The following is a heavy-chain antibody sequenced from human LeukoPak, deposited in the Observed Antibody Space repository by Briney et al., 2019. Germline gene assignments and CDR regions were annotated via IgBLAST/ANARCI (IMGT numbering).Heavy chain of an antibody. Sequence: GGSLRLSCAASGFTFSSYSMNWVRQAPGKGLEXXXXISSSSSYIYYADSVKGRFTISRDNAKNSLYLQMNSLRAEDTAVYYCARDEESLWFGEKNDAFDIWGQGTMVTVSS. CDR1: GFTFSSYS. J-gene: IGHJ3*02. V-gene: IGHV3-21*01. D-gene: IGHD3-10*01. CDR2: ISSSSSYI. CDR3: ARDEESLWFGEKNDAFDI.